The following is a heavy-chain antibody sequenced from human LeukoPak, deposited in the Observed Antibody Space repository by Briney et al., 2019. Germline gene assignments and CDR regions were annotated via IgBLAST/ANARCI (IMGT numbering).Heavy chain of an antibody. J-gene: IGHJ4*01. V-gene: IGHV3-21*01. Sequence: GGSLRLSCAAPGFTFSSHTMNWVRQAPGKGLEWVSSIAGSSGYISYADSVKGRFTISRDNAKKSLYLQMTSLTAEDTAVYYCARDRGAYCGGDCYLGFDYWGRGTLVTVSS. D-gene: IGHD2-21*02. CDR2: IAGSSGYI. CDR1: GFTFSSHT. CDR3: ARDRGAYCGGDCYLGFDY.